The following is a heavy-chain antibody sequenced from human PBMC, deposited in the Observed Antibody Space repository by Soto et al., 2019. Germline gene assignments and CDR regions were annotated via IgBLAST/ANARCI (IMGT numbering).Heavy chain of an antibody. J-gene: IGHJ6*02. Sequence: QLQLQESGSRLVKPSQTLSLACTVSGGSISSGGFSWSWIRQPPGKGLEWIGYIYNSGSTSHNPSLQSRVTLSVDRSRHQFFLTLRSVTAADTAVYYCVRDRGGGSGNYYKSPGMDVWGQGTTVTVSS. CDR1: GGSISSGGFS. CDR3: VRDRGGGSGNYYKSPGMDV. CDR2: IYNSGST. D-gene: IGHD3-10*01. V-gene: IGHV4-30-2*01.